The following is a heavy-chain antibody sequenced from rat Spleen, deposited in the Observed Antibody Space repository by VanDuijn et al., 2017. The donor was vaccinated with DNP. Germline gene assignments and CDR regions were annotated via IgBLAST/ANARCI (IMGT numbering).Heavy chain of an antibody. CDR3: AGADGRYYYTYAMDA. CDR1: GFAFSTAW. Sequence: EVQVLESGGGLVQPGNSLKLSCATSGFAFSTAWMYWFRQFPEKRLEWVARIKAKSNSYATDYTESVKGRFTISRDDSKSSIYLQMNNLQGEDTAIYYCAGADGRYYYTYAMDAWGQGTSVTVSS. CDR2: IKAKSNSYAT. J-gene: IGHJ4*01. D-gene: IGHD1-12*02. V-gene: IGHV6-6*01.